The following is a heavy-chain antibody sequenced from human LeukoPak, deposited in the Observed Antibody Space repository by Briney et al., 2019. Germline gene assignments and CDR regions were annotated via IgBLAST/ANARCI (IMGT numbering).Heavy chain of an antibody. D-gene: IGHD2-2*02. J-gene: IGHJ5*02. Sequence: GGSLRLSCAASGFTFSSYGMHWVRQAPGKGLEWVAVISYGGSDKYYADSVKGRFTISRDNSKNTLYLQMNSLRAEDTAVYYCARGAYCSSTSCYKGWFDPWGQGTLVTVSS. V-gene: IGHV3-30*03. CDR2: ISYGGSDK. CDR3: ARGAYCSSTSCYKGWFDP. CDR1: GFTFSSYG.